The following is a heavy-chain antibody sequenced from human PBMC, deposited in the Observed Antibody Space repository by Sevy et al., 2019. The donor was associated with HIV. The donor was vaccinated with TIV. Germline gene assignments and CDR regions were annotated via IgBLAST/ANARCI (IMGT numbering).Heavy chain of an antibody. CDR1: GFTVSSNY. V-gene: IGHV3-53*01. Sequence: GGSLRLSCAASGFTVSSNYMSWVCQAPGKGLEWVSVIYSGGSTYYADPVKGRFTISRDNSKNTLYLQMNSLRAEDTAVYYCARMSGDYTGSDFDYWGQVTLVTVSS. J-gene: IGHJ4*02. CDR2: IYSGGST. CDR3: ARMSGDYTGSDFDY. D-gene: IGHD4-17*01.